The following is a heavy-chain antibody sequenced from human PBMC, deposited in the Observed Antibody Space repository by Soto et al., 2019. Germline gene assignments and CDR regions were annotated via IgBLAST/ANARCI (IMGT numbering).Heavy chain of an antibody. CDR3: ARGAGTRTMYNWFDP. Sequence: GASVKVSCKASGYTFTGYYMHWVRQAPGQGLEWMGWINPNSGGTNYAQKFQGWVTMTRDTSISTAYMELSRLRSDDTAVYYCARGAGTRTMYNWFDPWGQGTLVTVSS. J-gene: IGHJ5*02. V-gene: IGHV1-2*04. CDR2: INPNSGGT. D-gene: IGHD1-1*01. CDR1: GYTFTGYY.